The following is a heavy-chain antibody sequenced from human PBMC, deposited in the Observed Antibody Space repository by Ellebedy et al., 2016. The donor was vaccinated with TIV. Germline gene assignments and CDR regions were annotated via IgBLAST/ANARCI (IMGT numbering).Heavy chain of an antibody. CDR3: ARDKSLLDYWYFDL. CDR2: INPNSGAT. J-gene: IGHJ2*01. D-gene: IGHD2-15*01. Sequence: ASVKVSCKASGGTFSSYAISWVRQAPGQGLEWMGWINPNSGATNYAQKFQGRVTMTRDTSISTVYMELSRLRSDDTAVYYCARDKSLLDYWYFDLWGRGTLVTISS. CDR1: GGTFSSYA. V-gene: IGHV1-2*02.